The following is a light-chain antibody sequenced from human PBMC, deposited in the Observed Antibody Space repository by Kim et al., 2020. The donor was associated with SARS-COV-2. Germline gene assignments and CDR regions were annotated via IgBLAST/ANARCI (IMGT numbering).Light chain of an antibody. Sequence: SSELTQDPAVSVALGQTVRITCQGDSLRSYYATWYQQNPGQAPILVIYGKNNRPSGIPDRFSGSSSGNPASLTSTGTQAGDEADYYCNSRDSNDNVVFGGGTQLTVL. CDR1: SLRSYY. V-gene: IGLV3-19*01. CDR3: NSRDSNDNVV. J-gene: IGLJ2*01. CDR2: GKN.